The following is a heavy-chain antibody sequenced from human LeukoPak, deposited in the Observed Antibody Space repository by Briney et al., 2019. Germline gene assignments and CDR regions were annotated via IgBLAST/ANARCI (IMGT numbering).Heavy chain of an antibody. D-gene: IGHD6-13*01. Sequence: PSETLSLTCTVSGGSISSGSYYWSWIRQPAGKGLEWIGRIYTSGSTNYNPSLKSRVTISVDTSKNQFSLKLSSVTAADTAVYYCARDEDIAAAGTDAFDIWGQGTMVTVSS. CDR1: GGSISSGSYY. V-gene: IGHV4-61*02. J-gene: IGHJ3*02. CDR3: ARDEDIAAAGTDAFDI. CDR2: IYTSGST.